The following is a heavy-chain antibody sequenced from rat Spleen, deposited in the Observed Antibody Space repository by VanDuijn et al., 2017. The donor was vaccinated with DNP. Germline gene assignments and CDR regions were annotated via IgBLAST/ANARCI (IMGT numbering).Heavy chain of an antibody. CDR1: GFTFNNYW. Sequence: EVQLVESGGGLVQPGRSLKLSCVASGFTFNNYWMTWIRQAPGKGLEWVASITNTGGSTYYPDSVKGRFTISRDNAKSTLYLQMNSLRSEDTATYYCTRDLRRVSPGGVMDAWGQGASVTVSA. CDR2: ITNTGGST. V-gene: IGHV5-31*01. D-gene: IGHD1-11*01. CDR3: TRDLRRVSPGGVMDA. J-gene: IGHJ4*01.